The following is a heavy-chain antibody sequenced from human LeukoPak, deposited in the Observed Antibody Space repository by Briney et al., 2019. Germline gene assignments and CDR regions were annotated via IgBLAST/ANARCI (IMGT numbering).Heavy chain of an antibody. J-gene: IGHJ4*02. CDR3: AKDSSSWSYFDY. CDR2: ISGSGGGT. CDR1: GFTFSSYA. D-gene: IGHD2-2*01. Sequence: PGGSLRLSCAASGFTFSSYAMSWVRQAPGKGLEWVSAISGSGGGTYYADPVKGRFTISRDNSKNTLYLQMNSLRAEDTAVYYCAKDSSSWSYFDYWGQGTLVTVSS. V-gene: IGHV3-23*01.